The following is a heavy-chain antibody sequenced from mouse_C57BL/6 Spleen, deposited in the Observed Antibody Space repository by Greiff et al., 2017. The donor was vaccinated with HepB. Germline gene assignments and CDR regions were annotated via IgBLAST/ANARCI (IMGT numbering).Heavy chain of an antibody. CDR3: ASLSNYEFAY. D-gene: IGHD2-5*01. Sequence: EVNVVESGGDLVKPGGSLKLSCAASGFTFSSYGMSWVRQTPDKRLEWVATISSGGSYTYYPDSVKGRFTISRDNAKNTLYLQMSSLKSEDTAMYYCASLSNYEFAYWGQGTLVTVSA. J-gene: IGHJ3*01. CDR2: ISSGGSYT. V-gene: IGHV5-6*01. CDR1: GFTFSSYG.